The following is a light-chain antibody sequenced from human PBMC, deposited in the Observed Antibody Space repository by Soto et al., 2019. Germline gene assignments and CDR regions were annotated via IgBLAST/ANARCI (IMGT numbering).Light chain of an antibody. CDR1: PSFSSNY. CDR3: QQYGTSPGIT. Sequence: EIVLTQSPGTLSLSPGDRATLSGGASPSFSSNYLAWYQQKPGKSPKLLIYGASNRATGIPDRFSGSGSGTDFSLTISRLEAEDVAVYYCQQYGTSPGITFGQGTRLEIK. V-gene: IGKV3-20*01. J-gene: IGKJ5*01. CDR2: GAS.